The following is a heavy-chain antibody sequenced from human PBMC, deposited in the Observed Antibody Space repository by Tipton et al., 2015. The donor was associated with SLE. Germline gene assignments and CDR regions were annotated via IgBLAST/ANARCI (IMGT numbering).Heavy chain of an antibody. CDR3: ARNHGGNPFDY. CDR2: INHSGST. Sequence: TLSLTCAVYGGSFSGYYWSWIRQPPGKGLEWIGEINHSGSTNYNPSLKNRVTISVETSKNQFSLKLSSVTAADTAVYYCARNHGGNPFDYWGQGTLVTVSS. D-gene: IGHD4-23*01. J-gene: IGHJ4*02. CDR1: GGSFSGYY. V-gene: IGHV4-34*01.